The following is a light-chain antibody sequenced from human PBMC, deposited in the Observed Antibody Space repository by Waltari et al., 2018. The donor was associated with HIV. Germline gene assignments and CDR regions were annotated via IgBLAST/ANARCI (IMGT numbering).Light chain of an antibody. CDR2: EVS. J-gene: IGLJ3*02. V-gene: IGLV2-14*01. CDR3: SSHTSSSTLWV. CDR1: SSDVGGYNY. Sequence: QSALTQPASVSGSPGQSTTISCTGTSSDVGGYNYVSWYQQHQGKAPKLMIYEVSTRPSGVSNRFSGSKSGNTASLTISGLQAEDEADYYCSSHTSSSTLWVFGGGTKLTVL.